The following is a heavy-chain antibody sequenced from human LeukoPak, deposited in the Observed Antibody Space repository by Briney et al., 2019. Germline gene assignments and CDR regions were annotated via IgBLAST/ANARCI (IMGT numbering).Heavy chain of an antibody. Sequence: PGGSLRLSCAAPGFTFSSYAMSWVRQAPGKGLEWVSVISSSGDSTYYADSVKGRFTISRDNSKNTLYLQMNSLRAEDTAVYYCANNWNLDYWGQGTLVTVSS. J-gene: IGHJ4*02. D-gene: IGHD1-1*01. CDR3: ANNWNLDY. CDR2: ISSSGDST. CDR1: GFTFSSYA. V-gene: IGHV3-23*01.